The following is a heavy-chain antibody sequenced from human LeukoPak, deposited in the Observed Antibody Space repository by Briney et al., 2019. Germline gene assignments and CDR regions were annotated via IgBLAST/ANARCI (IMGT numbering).Heavy chain of an antibody. Sequence: PGGSLRLSYAASGFTFSSCAMTWVRQAPGKGLEWVSVISGGGGTTYYADSVKGRFTISRDNSENTLYLQMNSLRAEDTAVYYCAKGPYYDILTGYYDDYWGQGTLVTVSS. V-gene: IGHV3-23*01. D-gene: IGHD3-9*01. J-gene: IGHJ4*02. CDR1: GFTFSSCA. CDR2: ISGGGGTT. CDR3: AKGPYYDILTGYYDDY.